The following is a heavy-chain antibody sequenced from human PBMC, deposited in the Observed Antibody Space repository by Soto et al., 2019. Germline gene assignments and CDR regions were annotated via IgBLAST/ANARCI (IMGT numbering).Heavy chain of an antibody. CDR2: IKSKTDGGTT. Sequence: GGSLRLSCAASGFTFSNAWMNWVRQAPGKELEWVGRIKSKTDGGTTDYAAPVKGRFTISRDDSKNTLYLQMNSLKTEDTAVYYCTTVGEWLLSYYYYYYGMDVWDQGTTVTVSS. CDR3: TTVGEWLLSYYYYYYGMDV. J-gene: IGHJ6*02. D-gene: IGHD3-3*01. V-gene: IGHV3-15*07. CDR1: GFTFSNAW.